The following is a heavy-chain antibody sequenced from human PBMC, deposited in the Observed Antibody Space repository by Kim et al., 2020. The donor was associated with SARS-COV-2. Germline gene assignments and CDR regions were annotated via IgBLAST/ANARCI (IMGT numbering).Heavy chain of an antibody. CDR1: GFNFSDYY. D-gene: IGHD5-12*01. CDR3: VRERYSGYAFPDAFDI. CDR2: SRHKANSYST. V-gene: IGHV3-72*01. Sequence: GGSLRLSCATSGFNFSDYYLDWVRQAPGKGLEWVGRSRHKANSYSTVYAASVKGRFTFSRDDSKNSVFLQMNSLKIEDTALYYCVRERYSGYAFPDAFDIWGQGTMVTGSS. J-gene: IGHJ3*02.